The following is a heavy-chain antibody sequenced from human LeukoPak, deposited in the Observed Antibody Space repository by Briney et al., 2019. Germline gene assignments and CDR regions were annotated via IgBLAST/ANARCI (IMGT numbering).Heavy chain of an antibody. D-gene: IGHD3-9*01. CDR3: AREVYDILTGYSPDVIDY. J-gene: IGHJ4*02. V-gene: IGHV1-18*01. CDR1: GYTFTSYG. Sequence: ASVTVSCTASGYTFTSYGISWVRQAPGQGLEWMGWISAYNGNTNYAQKLQGRVTMTTDTSTSTAYMELRSLRSDDTAVYYCAREVYDILTGYSPDVIDYWGQGTLVTVSS. CDR2: ISAYNGNT.